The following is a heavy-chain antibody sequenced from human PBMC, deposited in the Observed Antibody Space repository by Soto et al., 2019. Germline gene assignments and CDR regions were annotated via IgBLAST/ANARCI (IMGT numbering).Heavy chain of an antibody. J-gene: IGHJ6*02. CDR3: AAPGGNHFGMDV. D-gene: IGHD2-8*02. CDR2: ISGYNANT. CDR1: DNTFTYYG. Sequence: GASVKVSCKSFDNTFTYYGINWVRQAPGQGLEWLGWISGYNANTKEAQKFQDRVSMTADTSTRTAYLEVRSLTSDDTGVYFCAAPGGNHFGMDVWGQGTTVTSP. V-gene: IGHV1-18*01.